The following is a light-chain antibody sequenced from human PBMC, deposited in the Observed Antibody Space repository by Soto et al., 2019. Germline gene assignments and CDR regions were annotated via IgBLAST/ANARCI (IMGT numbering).Light chain of an antibody. CDR2: DAA. Sequence: ERVLTQSPGILSLSPGERAALSCRTSQSVNSNYLAWYQQKPGQAPRLLIYDAASRATGIPDRFSGSGSGTDFTLTISRLEPEDFAVYYCQQYGSSPRTFGQGTKVDIK. CDR1: QSVNSNY. CDR3: QQYGSSPRT. J-gene: IGKJ1*01. V-gene: IGKV3-20*01.